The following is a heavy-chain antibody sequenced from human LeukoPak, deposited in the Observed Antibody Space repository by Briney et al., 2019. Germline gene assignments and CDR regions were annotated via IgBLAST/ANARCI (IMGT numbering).Heavy chain of an antibody. CDR1: GYSISSGYY. CDR2: IYHSGST. V-gene: IGHV4-38-2*02. J-gene: IGHJ4*02. Sequence: PSETLSLTCTVSGYSISSGYYWGWIRQPPGKGLEWIGSIYHSGSTYYNPSLKSRVTISVDTSKNQFSLKLSSVTAADTAVYYCARGLYDILTGYPFDYWGQGTLVTVSS. D-gene: IGHD3-9*01. CDR3: ARGLYDILTGYPFDY.